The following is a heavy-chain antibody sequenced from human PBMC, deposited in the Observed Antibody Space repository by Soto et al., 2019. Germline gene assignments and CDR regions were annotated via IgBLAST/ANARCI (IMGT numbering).Heavy chain of an antibody. CDR2: ISSSSSTI. CDR1: GFTFSSYS. CDR3: ASLSEGDRDE. D-gene: IGHD1-26*01. Sequence: EVQLVESGGGLVQPGGSLRLSCAASGFTFSSYSMNWVRQAPGKGLEWVSYISSSSSTIYYAVSVKGRFTISRDNAKNSLYLQMHSLCAEDTAVYYCASLSEGDRDEWGQGTLVTVSS. V-gene: IGHV3-48*01. J-gene: IGHJ4*02.